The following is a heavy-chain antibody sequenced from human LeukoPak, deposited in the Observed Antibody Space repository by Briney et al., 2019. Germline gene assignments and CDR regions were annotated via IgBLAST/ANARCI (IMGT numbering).Heavy chain of an antibody. J-gene: IGHJ4*02. Sequence: GGSLRLSCAASGFTFSSYEMNWVRQAPGKGLEWVSVIYRGGSTYYADSVKGRFSISRDNSKNRMYLQMNSLRAEDTAVYYCASGARYFERWGQGTLVTVSS. CDR2: IYRGGST. V-gene: IGHV3-66*01. CDR1: GFTFSSYE. CDR3: ASGARYFER. D-gene: IGHD3-9*01.